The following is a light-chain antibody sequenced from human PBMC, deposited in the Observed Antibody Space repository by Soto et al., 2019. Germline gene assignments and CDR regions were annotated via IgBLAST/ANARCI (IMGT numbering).Light chain of an antibody. Sequence: EIVLTQSPATLSLSPGERATLSCSATQSVSTYLAWYQQKPGQAPRLLIYDASNRATGIPARFSGSGSGTDCTLTISGLEPEDFAVYDCQQRSNWPPPYTFGQGTKLEIK. CDR1: QSVSTY. CDR2: DAS. V-gene: IGKV3-11*01. J-gene: IGKJ2*01. CDR3: QQRSNWPPPYT.